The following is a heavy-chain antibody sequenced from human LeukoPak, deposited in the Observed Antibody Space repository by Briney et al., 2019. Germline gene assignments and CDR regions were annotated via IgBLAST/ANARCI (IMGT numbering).Heavy chain of an antibody. V-gene: IGHV4-39*02. CDR3: ARDCSGGSCFSGPFEY. D-gene: IGHD2-15*01. J-gene: IGHJ4*02. CDR1: GGSISYSSYY. CDR2: IYYTGSS. Sequence: PSETLSLTCTVSGGSISYSSYYWGSIRQPPGNGLEWIGSIYYTGSSYYNPSIKSRVTISVDTSKNQFSLKLRSVTAADTAVYYCARDCSGGSCFSGPFEYWGQGTLVTVSS.